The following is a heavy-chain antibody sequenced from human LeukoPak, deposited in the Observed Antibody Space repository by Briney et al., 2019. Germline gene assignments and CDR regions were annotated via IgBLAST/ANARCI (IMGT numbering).Heavy chain of an antibody. J-gene: IGHJ3*02. V-gene: IGHV3-30*14. Sequence: AGGSLRLSCAASGFTFSSYAMHWVRQAPGKGLEWVAVISYDGSNKYYADSVKGRFTISRDNSKNTLYLQMNSLRAEDTAVYYCARPKGSSGPLDAFDIWGQGTMVTVSS. CDR2: ISYDGSNK. CDR3: ARPKGSSGPLDAFDI. D-gene: IGHD6-19*01. CDR1: GFTFSSYA.